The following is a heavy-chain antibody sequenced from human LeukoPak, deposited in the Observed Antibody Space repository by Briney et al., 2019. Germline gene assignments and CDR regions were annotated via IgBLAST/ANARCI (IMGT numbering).Heavy chain of an antibody. CDR2: IYYSGST. D-gene: IGHD5-18*01. CDR1: GGSISRYY. CDR3: ARDVGYSYGHGYFDL. Sequence: SETLSLTCTVSGGSISRYYWSWIRPPPGKGLEWIGYIYYSGSTNYNPSLKSRVTISVDTSKNQFSLRLSSVTAADTAVYYCARDVGYSYGHGYFDLWGRGTLVTVSS. J-gene: IGHJ2*01. V-gene: IGHV4-59*01.